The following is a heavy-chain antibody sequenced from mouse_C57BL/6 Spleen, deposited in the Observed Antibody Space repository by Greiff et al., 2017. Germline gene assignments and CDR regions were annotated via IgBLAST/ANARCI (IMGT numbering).Heavy chain of an antibody. CDR3: SSQGGYYGSAWFAY. CDR2: IYPGSGST. D-gene: IGHD2-2*01. V-gene: IGHV1-55*01. Sequence: QVQLQQPGAELVKPGASVKMSCKASGYTFTSYWITWVKQRPGQGLEWIGDIYPGSGSTNYNEKFKSKATLTVDTASGTAYMQLSSLTSEDSAVYYCSSQGGYYGSAWFAYWGQGTLVTVSA. J-gene: IGHJ3*01. CDR1: GYTFTSYW.